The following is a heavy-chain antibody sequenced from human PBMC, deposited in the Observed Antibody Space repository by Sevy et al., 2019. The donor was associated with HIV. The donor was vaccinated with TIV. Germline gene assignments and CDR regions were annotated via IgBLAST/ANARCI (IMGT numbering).Heavy chain of an antibody. Sequence: ASVKVSCKASGHTFSGYYVHWVRQAPGQGLEWMGRIKFHTGDPNYAQQFQGRVTMTRDTSINTAYMDFSRLKFDDTAVYYCARTWLVAAANLQSSWFDPWGQGTLVTVSS. J-gene: IGHJ5*02. V-gene: IGHV1-2*06. CDR3: ARTWLVAAANLQSSWFDP. D-gene: IGHD6-19*01. CDR1: GHTFSGYY. CDR2: IKFHTGDP.